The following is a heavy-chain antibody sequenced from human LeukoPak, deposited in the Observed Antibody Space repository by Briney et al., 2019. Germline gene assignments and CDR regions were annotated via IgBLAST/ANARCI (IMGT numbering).Heavy chain of an antibody. V-gene: IGHV4-61*02. J-gene: IGHJ6*03. CDR2: IYTSGST. CDR1: GGSISSGSYY. Sequence: SETLSLTCTVSGGSISSGSYYWSWIRQPAGKGLEWIGRIYTSGSTNYNPSLKSRVTISVDTSKNQFSLKLSSVTAADTAVYYCARDRHLQAVAGLRGFYYYYYMDVWGKGTTVTISS. CDR3: ARDRHLQAVAGLRGFYYYYYMDV. D-gene: IGHD6-19*01.